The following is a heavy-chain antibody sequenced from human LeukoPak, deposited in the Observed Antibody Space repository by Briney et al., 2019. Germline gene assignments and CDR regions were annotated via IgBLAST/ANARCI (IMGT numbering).Heavy chain of an antibody. CDR2: ISSSSSYI. D-gene: IGHD1-26*01. CDR3: ARVLRRELYYFDY. J-gene: IGHJ4*02. V-gene: IGHV3-21*01. CDR1: GFTFSSYS. Sequence: GGSLRLSCAASGFTFSSYSMNWVRQAPGKGLEWVSSISSSSSYIYYADSVKGRFTISRDNAKNSLYLQMNSLRAEDTAVYYCARVLRRELYYFDYWGQGTLVTVSS.